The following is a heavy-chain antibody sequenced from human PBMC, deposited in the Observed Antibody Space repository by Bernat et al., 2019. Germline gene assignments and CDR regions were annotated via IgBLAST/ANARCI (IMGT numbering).Heavy chain of an antibody. CDR3: ARDPSAVTNHFYFDY. Sequence: QVQLVESGGGVVQPGRSLRLSCAASGYTFSSYGMHWVRQSPGRGLEWVAVIWYDGSKKYYADSVEGRFTISRDDSKNTLYLQMNSLRAEDTAVYYCARDPSAVTNHFYFDYWGQGTLVTVSS. CDR2: IWYDGSKK. CDR1: GYTFSSYG. J-gene: IGHJ4*02. D-gene: IGHD4-17*01. V-gene: IGHV3-33*01.